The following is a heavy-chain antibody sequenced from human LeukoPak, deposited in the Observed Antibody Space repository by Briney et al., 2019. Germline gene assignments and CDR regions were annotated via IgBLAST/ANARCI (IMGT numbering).Heavy chain of an antibody. CDR1: GGSISSYY. D-gene: IGHD6-13*01. Sequence: PSETLSLTCTVSGGSISSYYWSWIRQHPGKGLEWIGYIYYSGSTYYNPSLKSRVTISVDTSKNQFSLKLSSVTAADTAVYYCARGYSSSWSYYFDYWGQGTLVTVSS. V-gene: IGHV4-59*06. J-gene: IGHJ4*02. CDR3: ARGYSSSWSYYFDY. CDR2: IYYSGST.